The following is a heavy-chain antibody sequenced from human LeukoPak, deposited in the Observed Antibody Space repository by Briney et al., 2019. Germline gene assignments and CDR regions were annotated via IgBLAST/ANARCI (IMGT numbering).Heavy chain of an antibody. CDR1: EFSVGSNY. D-gene: IGHD1-7*01. CDR3: ARSSRELGGYAPWELMPPFDY. Sequence: PGGSLRLSCAASEFSVGSNYMTWVRQAPGKGLEWVSYISSSSSTIYYADSVKGRFTISRDNAKNSLYLRMNSLRAEDTAVYYCARSSRELGGYAPWELMPPFDYWGQGTLVTVSS. CDR2: ISSSSSTI. J-gene: IGHJ4*02. V-gene: IGHV3-48*01.